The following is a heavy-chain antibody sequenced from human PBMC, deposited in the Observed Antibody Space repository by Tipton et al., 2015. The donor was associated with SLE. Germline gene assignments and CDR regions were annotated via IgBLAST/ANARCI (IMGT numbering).Heavy chain of an antibody. J-gene: IGHJ5*02. CDR2: IYYSGST. Sequence: TLSLTCTVSGGSISSSSYYWGWIRQPPGKGLEWIGSIYYSGSTYYNPSLKSRVTISVDTSKNQFSLKLSFVTAADTAVYYCARDRRNWFDPWGQGTLVTVSS. CDR3: ARDRRNWFDP. CDR1: GGSISSSSYY. V-gene: IGHV4-39*07.